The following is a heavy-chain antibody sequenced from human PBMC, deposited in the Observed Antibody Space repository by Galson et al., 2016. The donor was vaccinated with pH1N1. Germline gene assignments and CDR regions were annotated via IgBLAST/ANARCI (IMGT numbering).Heavy chain of an antibody. CDR1: GFTFSNVW. Sequence: SLRLSCAASGFTFSNVWMNWVRQAPGKGLEWVGRIKSRTDGGTTDYAAPVKARFTISRDDSKNTLYLQMNSLKTEDTGVYYCTIDEEFSGLWDSWGQGTLVTVSS. CDR3: TIDEEFSGLWDS. CDR2: IKSRTDGGTT. D-gene: IGHD5-12*01. V-gene: IGHV3-15*07. J-gene: IGHJ5*01.